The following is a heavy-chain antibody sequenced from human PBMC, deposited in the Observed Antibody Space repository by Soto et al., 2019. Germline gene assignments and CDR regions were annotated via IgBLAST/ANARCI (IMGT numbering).Heavy chain of an antibody. V-gene: IGHV4-30-2*01. Sequence: QLQLQESGSGLVKPSQTLSLTCAVSGGSISSGGYSWSWIRQPPGKGLEWIGYIYHSGSTYCNPSLKSRVTISVDRSTNHFSLKLSSVTAADTAVYSCARDSGYDQGSFDYWGQGTLVTVSS. CDR3: ARDSGYDQGSFDY. D-gene: IGHD5-12*01. J-gene: IGHJ4*02. CDR2: IYHSGST. CDR1: GGSISSGGYS.